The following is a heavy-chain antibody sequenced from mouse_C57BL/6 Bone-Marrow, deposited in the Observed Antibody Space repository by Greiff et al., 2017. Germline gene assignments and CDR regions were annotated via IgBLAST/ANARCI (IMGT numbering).Heavy chain of an antibody. CDR2: IYPGSGST. CDR3: ARNDGYLAWFAY. J-gene: IGHJ3*01. D-gene: IGHD2-3*01. Sequence: VQLQQPGAELVKPGASVKMSCKASGYTFTSSWITWVKPGPGQGLEWIGDIYPGSGSTNYNEKFKSKATLTVDTSSSTAYMQLSSLTSEDSAVYYCARNDGYLAWFAYWGQGTLVTVSA. CDR1: GYTFTSSW. V-gene: IGHV1-55*01.